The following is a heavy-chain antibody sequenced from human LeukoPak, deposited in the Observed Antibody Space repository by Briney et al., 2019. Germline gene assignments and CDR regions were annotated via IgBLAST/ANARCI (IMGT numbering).Heavy chain of an antibody. Sequence: GGSLRLSCAASGFTFSSYAMHWVRQAPGKGLEWVAVISYDGSNKYYADSVKGRFTISRDNSKNTLYLQMNSLRAEDTAVYYCARSTVAFDGAFDIWGQGTMVTVSS. J-gene: IGHJ3*02. CDR2: ISYDGSNK. D-gene: IGHD6-19*01. CDR1: GFTFSSYA. V-gene: IGHV3-30-3*01. CDR3: ARSTVAFDGAFDI.